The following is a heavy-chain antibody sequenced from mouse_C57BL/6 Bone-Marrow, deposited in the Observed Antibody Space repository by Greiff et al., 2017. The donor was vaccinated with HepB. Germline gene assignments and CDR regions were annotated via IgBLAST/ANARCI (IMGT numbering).Heavy chain of an antibody. CDR1: GFTFSSYG. CDR2: ISSGGSYT. J-gene: IGHJ3*01. CDR3: ARRILRFAY. Sequence: EVQRVESGGDLVKPGGSLKLSCAASGFTFSSYGMSWVRQTPDKRLEWVATISSGGSYTYYPDSVKGRFTISRDNAKNTLYLQMSSLKSEDTAMYYCARRILRFAYWGQGTLVTVSA. V-gene: IGHV5-6*01. D-gene: IGHD1-1*01.